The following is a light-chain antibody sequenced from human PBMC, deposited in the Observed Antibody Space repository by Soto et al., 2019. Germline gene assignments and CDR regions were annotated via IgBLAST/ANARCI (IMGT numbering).Light chain of an antibody. CDR1: QSISSY. CDR2: AAS. V-gene: IGKV1-39*01. CDR3: QQSYSTPVT. Sequence: DIQMTQSPSSLSASVGDRVTITCRASQSISSYLNWYQQKPGKAPKLLIYAASSLQSGVPSRFSGSGSGTAFTLTISSLQPEDFATYYCQQSYSTPVTFGPGTKVYIK. J-gene: IGKJ3*01.